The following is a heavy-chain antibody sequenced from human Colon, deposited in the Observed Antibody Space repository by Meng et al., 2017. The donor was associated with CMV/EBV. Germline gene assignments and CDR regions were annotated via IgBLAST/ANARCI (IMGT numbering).Heavy chain of an antibody. CDR1: GFTFTEHY. CDR3: ARMWRGRWFAP. J-gene: IGHJ5*02. V-gene: IGHV3-72*01. CDR2: IRNKANSYTT. D-gene: IGHD2-21*01. Sequence: AASGFTFTEHYMDWVRLAPGKGLEWVGRIRNKANSYTTEYAASVKGRFTLSRDDSKNSVYLQMNSLETEDTAVYHCARMWRGRWFAPWGQGTLVTVSS.